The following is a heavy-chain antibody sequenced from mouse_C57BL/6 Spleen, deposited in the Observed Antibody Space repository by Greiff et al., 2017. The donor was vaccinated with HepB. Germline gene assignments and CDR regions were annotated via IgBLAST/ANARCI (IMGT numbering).Heavy chain of an antibody. D-gene: IGHD2-1*01. CDR1: GYTFTSYW. Sequence: QVQLKQPGAELVKPGASVKLSCKASGYTFTSYWMHWVKQRPGQGLEWIGMIHPNSGSTNYNEKFKSKATLTVDKSSSTAYMQLSSLTSEDSAVYYCARRDIYYAHYYAMDYWGQGTSVTVSS. CDR3: ARRDIYYAHYYAMDY. CDR2: IHPNSGST. V-gene: IGHV1-64*01. J-gene: IGHJ4*01.